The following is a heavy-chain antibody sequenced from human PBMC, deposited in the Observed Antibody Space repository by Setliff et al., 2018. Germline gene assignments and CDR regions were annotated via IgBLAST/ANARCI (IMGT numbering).Heavy chain of an antibody. D-gene: IGHD3-16*01. CDR2: IDPKSGRT. V-gene: IGHV1-2*02. CDR1: GYIFTNYH. J-gene: IGHJ4*02. CDR3: AKQGDLAFDY. Sequence: ASVKVSCKASGYIFTNYHIHWVRQAPGQGLEWVGWIDPKSGRTKYAVKFQGRVTMTRDTSSSTIYMEVNSLTSDDTAVYFCAKQGDLAFDYWGQGTQVTVSS.